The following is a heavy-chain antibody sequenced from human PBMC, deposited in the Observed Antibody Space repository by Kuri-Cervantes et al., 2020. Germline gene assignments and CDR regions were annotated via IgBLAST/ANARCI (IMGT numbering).Heavy chain of an antibody. CDR3: AVREPRYYYGMDV. CDR2: IKQDGSEK. J-gene: IGHJ6*02. V-gene: IGHV3-7*03. CDR1: GFTFSSYW. Sequence: GGSLRLSCAASGFTFSSYWMSWVRQAPGKGLEWVANIKQDGSEKYYVDSVKGRFTISRDNAKNSLYLQMNSLRAEDTAVYYCAVREPRYYYGMDVWGQGTTVTVSS.